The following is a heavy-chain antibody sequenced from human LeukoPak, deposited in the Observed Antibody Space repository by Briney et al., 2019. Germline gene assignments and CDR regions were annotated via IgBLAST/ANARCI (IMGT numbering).Heavy chain of an antibody. Sequence: PSETLSLTCTVSGGSISSGGYYWSWIRQPPGKGLEWIGYIYHSGSTYYNPSLKSRVTISVDRSKNQFSLKLSSVTAADTAVYYCARDLGYCSSTSCYGRNNWFDPWGQGTLVTVSS. CDR1: GGSISSGGYY. D-gene: IGHD2-2*01. J-gene: IGHJ5*02. CDR3: ARDLGYCSSTSCYGRNNWFDP. V-gene: IGHV4-30-2*01. CDR2: IYHSGST.